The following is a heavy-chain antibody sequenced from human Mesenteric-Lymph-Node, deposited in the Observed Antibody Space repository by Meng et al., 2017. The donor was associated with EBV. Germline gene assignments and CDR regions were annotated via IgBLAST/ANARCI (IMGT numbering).Heavy chain of an antibody. CDR1: GASFSGYY. CDR3: ARGRGSRLLFYSSFDS. D-gene: IGHD2-15*01. V-gene: IGHV4-34*01. Sequence: VQLQQGGAGLLKPSETLSLTCAVYGASFSGYYWSWIRQPPGKGLEWIGEINHSGSTNYNPSLKSRVSVSLDTSKNQFSLKLSSVTAADTAVFYCARGRGSRLLFYSSFDSWGQGTLVTVSS. CDR2: INHSGST. J-gene: IGHJ4*02.